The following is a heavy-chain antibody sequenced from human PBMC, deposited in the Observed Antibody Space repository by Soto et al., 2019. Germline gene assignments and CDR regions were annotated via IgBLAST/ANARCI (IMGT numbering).Heavy chain of an antibody. CDR3: ARRSIEAENTRPGQDFFDY. Sequence: QVKLVGSGGGVVQPGRSLSVSWAASGFSFRRFAIHWVRQAPGKGLEWVALISFDGNTKYYADSVKGRFAISRDNSRNTLYLQMNSLRPEDMAVYYCARRSIEAENTRPGQDFFDYWGQGALVTVSS. CDR1: GFSFRRFA. CDR2: ISFDGNTK. D-gene: IGHD6-25*01. V-gene: IGHV3-30*09. J-gene: IGHJ4*02.